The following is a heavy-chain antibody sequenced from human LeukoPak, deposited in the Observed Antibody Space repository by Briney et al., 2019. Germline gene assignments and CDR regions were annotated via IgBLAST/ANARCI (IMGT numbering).Heavy chain of an antibody. J-gene: IGHJ3*02. CDR3: AREMAHTAFDI. Sequence: PSETLSLTCTVSGGSISSYYWSWIRQPPGKGLEWIGYIYYSGSTNYNPSLKSRVTISVDTSKNQFSLKLSSVTAADTAVYYCAREMAHTAFDIWGQGTMVTVSS. V-gene: IGHV4-59*12. D-gene: IGHD5-24*01. CDR1: GGSISSYY. CDR2: IYYSGST.